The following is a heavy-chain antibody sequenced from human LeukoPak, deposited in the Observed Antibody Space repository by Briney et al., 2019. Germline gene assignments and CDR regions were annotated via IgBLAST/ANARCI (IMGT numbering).Heavy chain of an antibody. D-gene: IGHD4-17*01. CDR1: GGTFSSYA. Sequence: ASVKVSCKASGGTFSSYAISWVRQAPGQGLEWMGRIIPILGIANHAQKFQGRVTITADKSTSTAYMELSSLRSEDTAVYYCARGDYGDYYYMDVWGKGTTVTVS. CDR2: IIPILGIA. CDR3: ARGDYGDYYYMDV. J-gene: IGHJ6*03. V-gene: IGHV1-69*04.